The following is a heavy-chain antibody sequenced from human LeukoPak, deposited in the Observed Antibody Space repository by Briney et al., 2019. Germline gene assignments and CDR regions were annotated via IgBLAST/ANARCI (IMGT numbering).Heavy chain of an antibody. J-gene: IGHJ4*02. V-gene: IGHV3-33*06. Sequence: GGSLRLSCAASGFTFSSYGMHWVRQAPGKGLEWVAVIWYDGSNKYYADSVKGRFTISRDNSKNTLYLQMNSLRAEDTAVYYCAKDMYNWNPTPPYFDYWGQGTLVTVSS. CDR1: GFTFSSYG. CDR3: AKDMYNWNPTPPYFDY. CDR2: IWYDGSNK. D-gene: IGHD1-20*01.